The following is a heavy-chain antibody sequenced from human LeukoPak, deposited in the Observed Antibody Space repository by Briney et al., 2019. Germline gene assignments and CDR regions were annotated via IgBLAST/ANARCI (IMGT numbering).Heavy chain of an antibody. CDR2: IYYSGST. J-gene: IGHJ3*02. CDR1: GASISSYY. V-gene: IGHV4-59*08. Sequence: SETLSLTCTVSGASISSYYWSWIRQPPGKGLEWIGYIYYSGSTNYNPSLKSRVTISVDTSKNQFSLKLSSVTAADTAVYYCASRPSGDIVVVVAPNDAFDIWGQGTMVTVSS. CDR3: ASRPSGDIVVVVAPNDAFDI. D-gene: IGHD2-15*01.